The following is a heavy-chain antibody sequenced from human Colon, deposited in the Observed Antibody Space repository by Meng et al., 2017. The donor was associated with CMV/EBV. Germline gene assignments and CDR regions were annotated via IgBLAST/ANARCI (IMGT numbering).Heavy chain of an antibody. Sequence: ASVKVSCKTSGYTFSNYYIYWVRQAPGQGLEWMGLINPSGGSTTYAQSFQGRLSLTRDTSTSTVYMEHSNLRSEDTAVYYCARGQKIYYDLWSGPPSDDFDVWGQGTLVTVSS. CDR1: GYTFSNYY. CDR3: ARGQKIYYDLWSGPPSDDFDV. CDR2: INPSGGST. V-gene: IGHV1-46*01. D-gene: IGHD3-3*01. J-gene: IGHJ3*01.